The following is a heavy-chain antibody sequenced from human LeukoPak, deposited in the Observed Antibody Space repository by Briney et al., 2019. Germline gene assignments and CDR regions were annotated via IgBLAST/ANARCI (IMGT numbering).Heavy chain of an antibody. CDR3: ARDLAPTTILARWLDS. CDR1: GFTFSDYY. J-gene: IGHJ5*01. D-gene: IGHD4-17*01. Sequence: PGGSLRLSCAASGFTFSDYYTSWIRQAPGKGLEWVSYISSSGSTIYYADSVKGRFTISRDNAKNSLYLQMDSLRAEDTAIYYCARDLAPTTILARWLDSWGQGTLVTVSS. CDR2: ISSSGSTI. V-gene: IGHV3-11*04.